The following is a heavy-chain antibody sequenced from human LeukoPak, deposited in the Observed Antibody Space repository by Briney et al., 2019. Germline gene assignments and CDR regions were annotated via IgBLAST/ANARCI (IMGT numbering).Heavy chain of an antibody. CDR1: GYTCTSYD. CDR2: MNPNSDNT. D-gene: IGHD2-15*01. CDR3: ARSPAGGSTTKSKYNWFDP. J-gene: IGHJ5*02. Sequence: ASVKVSCKASGYTCTSYDINWLRQATGQGLEWRGWMNPNSDNTGYAQKFQGRVTMTRNTSISTAYMELSSLRSEDTAVYYCARSPAGGSTTKSKYNWFDPWGQGTLVTVSS. V-gene: IGHV1-8*01.